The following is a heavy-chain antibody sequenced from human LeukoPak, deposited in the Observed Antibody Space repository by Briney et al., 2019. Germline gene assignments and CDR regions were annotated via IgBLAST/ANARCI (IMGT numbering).Heavy chain of an antibody. D-gene: IGHD3-9*01. Sequence: GGSLRLSCAASVFTFCSHAVHWVPQAPGKGLEWVAVISYDGSNKNYADSVKGRFTISRDNSKNTMYLQMNSMRAEDTSVYYCARDRYDILTGYPKVYGMDVWGQGTTATVSS. J-gene: IGHJ6*02. CDR2: ISYDGSNK. CDR3: ARDRYDILTGYPKVYGMDV. V-gene: IGHV3-30-3*01. CDR1: VFTFCSHA.